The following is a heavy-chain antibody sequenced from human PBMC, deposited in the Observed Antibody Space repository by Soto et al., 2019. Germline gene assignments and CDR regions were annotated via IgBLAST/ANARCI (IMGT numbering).Heavy chain of an antibody. Sequence: ASETLSLTCTVSGGSISSSSYYWGWIRQPPGKGLEWIGHIFHTGSTYSNPSLKSRVTMSVDTSKNQFSLSLSSVTATDTAVYYCARRRIVVATDFVFWGQGTLVTVSS. J-gene: IGHJ4*02. V-gene: IGHV4-39*01. CDR3: ARRRIVVATDFVF. CDR1: GGSISSSSYY. CDR2: IFHTGST. D-gene: IGHD1-26*01.